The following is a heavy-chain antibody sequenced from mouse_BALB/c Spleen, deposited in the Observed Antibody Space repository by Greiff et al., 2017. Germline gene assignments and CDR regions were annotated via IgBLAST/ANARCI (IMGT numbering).Heavy chain of an antibody. Sequence: QVQLQESGAELVRPGVSVKISCKGSGYTFTDYAMHWVKQSHAKSLEWIGVISTYYGDASYNQKFKGKATMTVDKSSSTAYMELARLTSEDSAIYYCARSPYYYGSSYERNYFDYWGQGTTLTVSS. CDR1: GYTFTDYA. V-gene: IGHV1S137*01. J-gene: IGHJ2*01. D-gene: IGHD1-1*01. CDR2: ISTYYGDA. CDR3: ARSPYYYGSSYERNYFDY.